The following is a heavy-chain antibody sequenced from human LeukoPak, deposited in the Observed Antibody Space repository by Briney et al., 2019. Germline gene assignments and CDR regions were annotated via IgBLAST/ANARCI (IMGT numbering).Heavy chain of an antibody. V-gene: IGHV3-23*01. CDR1: GFTFYSYA. CDR3: WKSLCSSGYIFDY. J-gene: IGHJ4*02. Sequence: HPGGSLRLSCAASGFTFYSYAMSWVRQAPGKGLKWVSTISGSTNYADSVKGRFTISRHNSKNTLYLQMDSMRAEGTAIYYCWKSLCSSGYIFDYWGQGTLVTVCS. D-gene: IGHD3-22*01. CDR2: ISGST.